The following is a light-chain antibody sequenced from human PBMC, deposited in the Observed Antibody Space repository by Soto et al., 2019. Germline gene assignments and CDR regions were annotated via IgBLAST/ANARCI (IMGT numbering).Light chain of an antibody. CDR1: QSVSSSY. Sequence: VVTQSPGTLSLSPGERATLSCRATQSVSSSYLAWYQQKPGQAPRLLIYGASNRATGIPDRFSGSGSGTDFTLTISRLEPGDFAVYYCQQYGGSPLTFGGGTKVDIK. V-gene: IGKV3-20*01. J-gene: IGKJ4*01. CDR2: GAS. CDR3: QQYGGSPLT.